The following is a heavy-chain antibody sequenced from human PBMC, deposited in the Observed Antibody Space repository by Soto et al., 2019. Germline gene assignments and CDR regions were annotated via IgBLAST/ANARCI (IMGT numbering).Heavy chain of an antibody. Sequence: ASVKVSCKASGYTFTSYDIYWVRQATGQGLEWMVWMNPNTGNSGYAQKFQGRVTMTSDTSISTAHMELSSLRSEDTAVYYCARRAETNGWNGFGADKYYFDFWGQGTLGTVS. J-gene: IGHJ4*02. CDR2: MNPNTGNS. CDR3: ARRAETNGWNGFGADKYYFDF. CDR1: GYTFTSYD. D-gene: IGHD1-1*01. V-gene: IGHV1-8*01.